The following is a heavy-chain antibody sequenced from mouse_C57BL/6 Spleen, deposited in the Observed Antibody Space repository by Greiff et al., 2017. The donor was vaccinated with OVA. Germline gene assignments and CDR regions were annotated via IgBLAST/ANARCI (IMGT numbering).Heavy chain of an antibody. J-gene: IGHJ3*01. CDR2: ISSGSSTI. CDR3: ARRTGTDWFAY. V-gene: IGHV5-17*01. D-gene: IGHD3-3*01. Sequence: EVQLQKSGGGLVKPGGSLKLSCAASGFTFSDYGMHWVRQAPEKGLEWVAYISSGSSTIYYADTVQGRFTISRDNAKNTLFLQMTSLRSEDTAMYYCARRTGTDWFAYWGQGTLVTVSA. CDR1: GFTFSDYG.